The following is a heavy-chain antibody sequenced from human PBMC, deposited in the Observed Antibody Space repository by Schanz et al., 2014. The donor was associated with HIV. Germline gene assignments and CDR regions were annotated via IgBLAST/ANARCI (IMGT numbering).Heavy chain of an antibody. D-gene: IGHD5-18*01. CDR1: GFSFSDYH. V-gene: IGHV3-30-3*01. Sequence: QVQLVESGGDLVKPGGSLRLSCTASGFSFSDYHMSWIRQAPGKGLEWVAVMSYDGTKKHYADSVKGRFTISRDNSKNSLYLNMYSLRAEDTAVYFCAKSNGGDTAVVQYYFDYWGQGTLVSVSS. CDR3: AKSNGGDTAVVQYYFDY. J-gene: IGHJ4*02. CDR2: MSYDGTKK.